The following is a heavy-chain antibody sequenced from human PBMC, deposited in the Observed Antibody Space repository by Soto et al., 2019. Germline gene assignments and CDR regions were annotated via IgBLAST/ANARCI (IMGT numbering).Heavy chain of an antibody. J-gene: IGHJ4*02. Sequence: ASVKVSCKASGYTFTSYGISWVRQAPGQGLEWMGWISAYNGNTNYAQKLQGRVTMTTDTSTSTAYMELRSLRSDDTAVYYCARSGYCSGGSCYLKPGVLDYWGQGTLVTVSS. CDR3: ARSGYCSGGSCYLKPGVLDY. D-gene: IGHD2-15*01. CDR1: GYTFTSYG. V-gene: IGHV1-18*01. CDR2: ISAYNGNT.